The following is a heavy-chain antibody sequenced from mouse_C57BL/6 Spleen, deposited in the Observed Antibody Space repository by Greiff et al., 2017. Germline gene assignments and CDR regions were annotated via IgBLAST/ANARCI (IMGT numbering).Heavy chain of an antibody. V-gene: IGHV1-53*01. D-gene: IGHD1-1*01. CDR3: ARSGYYGSSYYAMDY. J-gene: IGHJ4*01. CDR1: GYTFTSYW. CDR2: INPSNGGT. Sequence: QVQLQQPGTELVKPGASVKLSCKASGYTFTSYWMHWVRQRPGQGLEWIGNINPSNGGTNYNEKFKSKATLTVDKSSSTAYMQLSSLTSEDSAVYYCARSGYYGSSYYAMDYWGQGTSVTVSS.